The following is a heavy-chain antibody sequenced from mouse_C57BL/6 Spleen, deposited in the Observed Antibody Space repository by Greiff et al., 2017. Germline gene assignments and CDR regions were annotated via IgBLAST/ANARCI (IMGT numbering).Heavy chain of an antibody. D-gene: IGHD1-1*01. CDR3: ASPYYYGSSYKGYYFYY. CDR1: GYAFSSSW. J-gene: IGHJ2*01. Sequence: QVQLQQSGPELVKPGASVKISCKASGYAFSSSWMNWVKQRPGKGLEWIGRIYPGDGDTNYNGKFKGKATLTADKSSSTAYMQLSCLTSEDSAVSFCASPYYYGSSYKGYYFYYWGQGTTLTVSS. V-gene: IGHV1-82*01. CDR2: IYPGDGDT.